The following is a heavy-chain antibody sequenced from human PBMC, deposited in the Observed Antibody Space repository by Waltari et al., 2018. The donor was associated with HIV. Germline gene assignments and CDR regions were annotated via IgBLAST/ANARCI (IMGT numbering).Heavy chain of an antibody. CDR1: GYTLTSYD. V-gene: IGHV1-8*01. CDR3: ARGPYYYGSGSYWFDP. J-gene: IGHJ5*02. Sequence: VQLVQSGAEVKKPGASVKVSCQASGYTLTSYDINGVRQATGQGLEWMGWMNPNSGNTGYAQKFQGRVTMTRNTSISTAYMELSSLRSEDTAVYYCARGPYYYGSGSYWFDPWGQGTLVTVSS. CDR2: MNPNSGNT. D-gene: IGHD3-10*01.